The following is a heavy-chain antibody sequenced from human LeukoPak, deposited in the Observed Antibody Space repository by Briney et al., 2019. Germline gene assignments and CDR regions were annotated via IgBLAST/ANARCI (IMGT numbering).Heavy chain of an antibody. J-gene: IGHJ3*02. Sequence: PGGSLRLSCAASGFTFSSYWMSWVRQAPGKGLEWVANIRQDGSEKYYVDIVKGRFTVSRDNAKNTLYLQMNSLRADDTAVYYCARVKMTTVPSKYAFDIWGQGTMATVSS. CDR2: IRQDGSEK. V-gene: IGHV3-7*01. CDR1: GFTFSSYW. CDR3: ARVKMTTVPSKYAFDI. D-gene: IGHD4-17*01.